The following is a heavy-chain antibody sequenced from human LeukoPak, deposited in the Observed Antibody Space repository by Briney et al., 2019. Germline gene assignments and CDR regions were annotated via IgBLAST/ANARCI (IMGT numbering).Heavy chain of an antibody. J-gene: IGHJ3*01. D-gene: IGHD6-13*01. CDR1: GLTFSGYW. CDR3: APLNWVYPDGFDL. Sequence: TGGSLRLSCAASGLTFSGYWMSWVRQAPGKGLEWVASIKDDGSEKYYMDSVKGRLTISRDNAKNSMSLQMNSLRAEDTAVYYCAPLNWVYPDGFDLWGQGTMVTVSS. CDR2: IKDDGSEK. V-gene: IGHV3-7*01.